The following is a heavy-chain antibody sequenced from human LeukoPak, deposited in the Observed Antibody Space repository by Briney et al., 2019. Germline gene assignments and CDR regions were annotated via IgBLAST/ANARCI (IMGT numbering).Heavy chain of an antibody. V-gene: IGHV1-2*02. CDR3: ARESGSFDF. Sequence: GASVKVSCKTSGYTFTAYYLHWVRRAPGQGLEWMGWIDPNINGATYAQKFQGRVNITRDTSITTAYMELSSLTSDDTAVYYCARESGSFDFWGQGTLVTVST. CDR1: GYTFTAYY. J-gene: IGHJ4*02. CDR2: IDPNINGA. D-gene: IGHD1-26*01.